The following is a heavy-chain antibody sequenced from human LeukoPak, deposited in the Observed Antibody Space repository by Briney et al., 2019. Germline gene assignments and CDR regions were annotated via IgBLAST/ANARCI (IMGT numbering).Heavy chain of an antibody. Sequence: ASVKVSCKTSGYSFTAFYIHWVRQAPGQGLEWMGWIHPRRGDTNYAQKFQGRVTMTRDTSISTAYLDLSSLRSDDTAVYYCARAAKASLLYYFDYWGQGTLVTVSS. CDR2: IHPRRGDT. J-gene: IGHJ4*02. D-gene: IGHD2-15*01. CDR3: ARAAKASLLYYFDY. V-gene: IGHV1-2*02. CDR1: GYSFTAFY.